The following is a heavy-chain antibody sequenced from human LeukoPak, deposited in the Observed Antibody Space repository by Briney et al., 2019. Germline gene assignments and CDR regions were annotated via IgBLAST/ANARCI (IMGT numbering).Heavy chain of an antibody. CDR2: ISWNSGSI. CDR3: AKDGRPFDL. V-gene: IGHV3-9*03. CDR1: GFTFEDYA. J-gene: IGHJ2*01. Sequence: GRSLRLSCAASGFTFEDYAMHWVRQAPGKGLVGVSGISWNSGSIGYADSAKGRFTISRDNAKNSLYVPMHTVITEDVSLYHCAKDGRPFDLWGRGTLVTVSS.